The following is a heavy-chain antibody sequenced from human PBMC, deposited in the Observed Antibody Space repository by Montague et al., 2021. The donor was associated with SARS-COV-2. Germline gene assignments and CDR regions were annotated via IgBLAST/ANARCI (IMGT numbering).Heavy chain of an antibody. V-gene: IGHV4-39*02. D-gene: IGHD5-12*01. J-gene: IGHJ3*02. CDR2: IYDSGST. Sequence: SETLSLTCTVSGGSTSSSNYYWDWIRQPPGKGLEWIGSIYDSGSTYYNPSLKSRVTISVDTSKNHFSLKLSSVTAADTAVYYCARRGRKLLPVATTIGGFDIWGQGTMVTVSS. CDR1: GGSTSSSNYY. CDR3: ARRGRKLLPVATTIGGFDI.